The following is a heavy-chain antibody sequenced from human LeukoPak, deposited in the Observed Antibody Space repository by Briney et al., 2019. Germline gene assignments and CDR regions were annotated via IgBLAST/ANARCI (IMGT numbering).Heavy chain of an antibody. CDR1: GGTFSSYA. CDR3: ARDGGYYDSSGIPY. J-gene: IGHJ4*02. CDR2: IIPIFGTA. V-gene: IGHV1-69*01. Sequence: SVKVSCKASGGTFSSYAISWVRQAPGQGLEWMGGIIPIFGTANYAQKFQGRVTITADESTSTAYMELSSLRSEDTAVHYCARDGGYYDSSGIPYWGQGTLVTVSS. D-gene: IGHD3-22*01.